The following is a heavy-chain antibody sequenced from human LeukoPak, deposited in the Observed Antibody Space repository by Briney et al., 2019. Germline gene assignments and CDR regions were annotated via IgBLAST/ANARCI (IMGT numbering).Heavy chain of an antibody. D-gene: IGHD6-19*01. Sequence: GGSLRLSCAASGFTFSSYAMSWVRQVPGKGLEWGSAISGGGGTTYYADSVKGRFTISRDNSKNTLYLQMNSLTAEDTALYYCAKRAIAVAAYYFDYWGQGTLVTVSS. V-gene: IGHV3-23*01. CDR1: GFTFSSYA. CDR2: ISGGGGTT. J-gene: IGHJ4*02. CDR3: AKRAIAVAAYYFDY.